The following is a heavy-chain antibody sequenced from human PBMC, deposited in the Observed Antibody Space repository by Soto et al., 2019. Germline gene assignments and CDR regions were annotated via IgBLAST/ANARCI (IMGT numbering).Heavy chain of an antibody. CDR3: AKGLYSGSYFDY. D-gene: IGHD1-26*01. Sequence: GGSLRLSCAASGFTFSSYAMTWVRQAPGKGLEWVTAISGSGGSTYYADSVKGQFTISRDNSKNTLYLQMNSLRAEDTAVYYCAKGLYSGSYFDYWGQGTLVTVSS. CDR2: ISGSGGST. J-gene: IGHJ4*02. CDR1: GFTFSSYA. V-gene: IGHV3-23*01.